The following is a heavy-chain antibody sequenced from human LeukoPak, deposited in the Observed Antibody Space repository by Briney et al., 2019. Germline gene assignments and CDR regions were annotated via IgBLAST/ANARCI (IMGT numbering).Heavy chain of an antibody. V-gene: IGHV2-5*02. CDR1: GFSLSTSGVG. CDR3: AHTGPELRFLEWLLHGFDY. J-gene: IGHJ4*02. Sequence: SGPTLVNPTQTLTLTCTFSGFSLSTSGVGVGWIRQPPGKALEWLALIYWDDDKRYSPSLKSRLTITKDTSKNQVVLTMTNMDPVDTATYYCAHTGPELRFLEWLLHGFDYWGQGTLVTVSS. CDR2: IYWDDDK. D-gene: IGHD3-3*01.